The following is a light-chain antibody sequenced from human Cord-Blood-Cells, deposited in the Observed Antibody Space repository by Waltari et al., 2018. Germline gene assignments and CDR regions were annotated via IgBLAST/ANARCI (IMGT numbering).Light chain of an antibody. CDR1: ALPKQY. J-gene: IGLJ2*01. V-gene: IGLV3-25*03. CDR2: KDS. CDR3: QSADSSGTYVV. Sequence: SYALTQPPSVSVSPGQTARITCPGDALPKQYAYWYQQEPGQAPVLVIYKDSERPSGIPERFSGSSSGTTVTLTISGVQAEDEADYYCQSADSSGTYVVFGGGTKLTVL.